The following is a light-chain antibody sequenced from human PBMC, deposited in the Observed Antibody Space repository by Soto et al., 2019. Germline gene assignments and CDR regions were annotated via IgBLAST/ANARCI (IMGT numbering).Light chain of an antibody. CDR2: AAS. V-gene: IGKV1-39*01. J-gene: IGKJ3*01. Sequence: DFQMTQSPSSLSASVGDRVTITCRSSQSISNYLNWYQQKPGKAPKLLIYAASSLQSGVPSRFSGSGSGTDFTLTIRSLQPEDFATYYCQQTYSTPFTFGPGTKVDVK. CDR3: QQTYSTPFT. CDR1: QSISNY.